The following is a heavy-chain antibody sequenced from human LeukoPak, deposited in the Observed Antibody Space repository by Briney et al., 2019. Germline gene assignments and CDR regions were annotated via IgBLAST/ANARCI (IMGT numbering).Heavy chain of an antibody. Sequence: GGSLRLSGAASGFTFDDYAMHWVRQAPGKGLEWVSYISSSSSTIYYADSVKGRFTISRDNAKNSLYLQMNSLRAEDTAVYYCARVDYYYGSGSYFHLFDYWGQGTLVTVSS. D-gene: IGHD3-10*01. V-gene: IGHV3-48*01. CDR3: ARVDYYYGSGSYFHLFDY. CDR2: ISSSSSTI. J-gene: IGHJ4*02. CDR1: GFTFDDYA.